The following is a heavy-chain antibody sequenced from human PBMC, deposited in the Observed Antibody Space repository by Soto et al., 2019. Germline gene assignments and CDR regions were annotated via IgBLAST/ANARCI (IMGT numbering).Heavy chain of an antibody. Sequence: QVQLQESGPGLVKPSETLSLTCTVSGGSISSYYWSWIRQPPGKGLEWIGYIYYSGSTNYNPSLKSRVTISVDTSKNQFSLKLSSVTAADTAVYYCARHRDPSYYGDTGNYFDYWGQGTLVTVSS. J-gene: IGHJ4*02. D-gene: IGHD4-17*01. CDR3: ARHRDPSYYGDTGNYFDY. V-gene: IGHV4-59*08. CDR2: IYYSGST. CDR1: GGSISSYY.